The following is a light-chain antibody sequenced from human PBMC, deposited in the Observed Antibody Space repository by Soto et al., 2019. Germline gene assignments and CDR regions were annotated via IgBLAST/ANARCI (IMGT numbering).Light chain of an antibody. V-gene: IGKV1-6*01. CDR3: LQDYNYPWT. CDR2: AAS. Sequence: AIPMTQSPSSLSASVGDRVTITCRASQGIRNDLSWYQQKPGTAPKILIYAASTLQTGVPSRFSGSRSGTDFTLTITSLQPEDFATYYCLQDYNYPWTFGQGTKLEI. J-gene: IGKJ1*01. CDR1: QGIRND.